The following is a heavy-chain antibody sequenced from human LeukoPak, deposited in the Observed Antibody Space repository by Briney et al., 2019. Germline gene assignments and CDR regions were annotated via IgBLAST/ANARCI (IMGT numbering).Heavy chain of an antibody. D-gene: IGHD4-17*01. Sequence: GGSLRLSCAASGFTFSSYSMNWVRQAPGKGLEWVSSISSSSSYIYYADSVKGRFTISRDNAKNSLYLQMNSLRAEDTAVYCCANLIGDDYGDSDFDYWGQGTLVTVSS. CDR1: GFTFSSYS. V-gene: IGHV3-21*01. CDR2: ISSSSSYI. CDR3: ANLIGDDYGDSDFDY. J-gene: IGHJ4*02.